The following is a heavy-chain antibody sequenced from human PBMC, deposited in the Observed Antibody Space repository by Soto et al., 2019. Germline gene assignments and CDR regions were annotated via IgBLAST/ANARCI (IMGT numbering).Heavy chain of an antibody. V-gene: IGHV1-3*01. CDR2: INAGNGNT. D-gene: IGHD6-13*01. J-gene: IGHJ4*02. CDR1: GYTFTSYA. Sequence: ASVKVSCKASGYTFTSYAMHWVRQAPGQRLEWMGWINAGNGNTKYSQKFQGRVTITRDTSASTAYMELSSLRSEDTAVYYCARDIPGIAAAGIDYWGQGTLVTVYS. CDR3: ARDIPGIAAAGIDY.